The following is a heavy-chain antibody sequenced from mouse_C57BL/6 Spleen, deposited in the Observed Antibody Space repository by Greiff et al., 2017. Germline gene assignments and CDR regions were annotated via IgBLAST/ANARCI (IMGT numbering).Heavy chain of an antibody. J-gene: IGHJ3*01. D-gene: IGHD3-1*01. CDR2: INPNNGGT. CDR3: ARIEDSAWFAY. V-gene: IGHV1-22*01. CDR1: GYTFTDYN. Sequence: VQLQQSGPELVKPGASVKMSCKASGYTFTDYNMHWVKQSHGKSLEWIGYINPNNGGTSYNQKFKGKATLTVNKSSSTAYMELRSLTSEDSAVYCCARIEDSAWFAYWGQGTLVTVSA.